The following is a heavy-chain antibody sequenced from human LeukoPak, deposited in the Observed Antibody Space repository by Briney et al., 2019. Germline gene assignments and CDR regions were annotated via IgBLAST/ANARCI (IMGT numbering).Heavy chain of an antibody. CDR3: ARHHGGWLTLDF. D-gene: IGHD6-19*01. V-gene: IGHV3-33*01. Sequence: PGGSLRLSCAASGFSFRSSGMHWVRQAPGKGLEWVAIIWYDGSKEYYADSVEGRFTISKDNSKNTLYLQMNSLRAEDTAVYYCARHHGGWLTLDFWGQGTLVTVSS. J-gene: IGHJ4*02. CDR2: IWYDGSKE. CDR1: GFSFRSSG.